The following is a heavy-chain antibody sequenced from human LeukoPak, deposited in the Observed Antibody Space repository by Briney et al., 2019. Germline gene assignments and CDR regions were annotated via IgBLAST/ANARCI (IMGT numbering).Heavy chain of an antibody. J-gene: IGHJ6*04. Sequence: GGSLRLSCAASGFTFNTYAMTWVRQAPGKGLEWVSYISSSGSTIYYADSVKGRFTISRDNAKNSLYLQMNSLRAEDTAVYYCAELGITMIGGVWGKGTTVTISS. CDR2: ISSSGSTI. CDR3: AELGITMIGGV. CDR1: GFTFNTYA. V-gene: IGHV3-48*03. D-gene: IGHD3-10*02.